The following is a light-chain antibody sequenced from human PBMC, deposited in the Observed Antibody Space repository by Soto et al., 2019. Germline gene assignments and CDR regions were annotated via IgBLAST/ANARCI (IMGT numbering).Light chain of an antibody. J-gene: IGLJ1*01. V-gene: IGLV2-14*01. Sequence: QSALTQPASVSGSPGQSITISCTGTSSDVGGYNYVSWYQQHPGKAPKLIVYEVSNRPSGVSDCFSGSKSGNTASLTVSGLQAEDEADYYCSSYAGSSNVFGTGTKVTVL. CDR2: EVS. CDR1: SSDVGGYNY. CDR3: SSYAGSSNV.